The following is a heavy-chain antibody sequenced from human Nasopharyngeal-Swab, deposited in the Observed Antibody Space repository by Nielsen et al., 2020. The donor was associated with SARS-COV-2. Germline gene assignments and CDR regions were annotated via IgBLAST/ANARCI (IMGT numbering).Heavy chain of an antibody. Sequence: SCAASGFTFSSYWMSWVRQAPGKGLEWVANIKQDGSEKYCVDSVKGRFTISRDNAKNSLYLQMNSLRAEDTAVYYCARVFGWELLRDGFDYWGQGTLVTVSS. D-gene: IGHD1-26*01. V-gene: IGHV3-7*01. CDR2: IKQDGSEK. CDR1: GFTFSSYW. J-gene: IGHJ4*02. CDR3: ARVFGWELLRDGFDY.